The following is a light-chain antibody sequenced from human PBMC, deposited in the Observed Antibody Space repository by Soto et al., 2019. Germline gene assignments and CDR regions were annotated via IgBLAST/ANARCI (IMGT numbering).Light chain of an antibody. CDR3: SSYAGPNLVV. Sequence: QSVLTQPPSASGSPGQSVTISCSGINFDVEDSYISWYQQRPGQAPKLMIYAVNQRPSGVPDRFSGSRSGNTASLIVSGLQAEDEGAYYCSSYAGPNLVVFGGGTKLTVL. CDR2: AVN. J-gene: IGLJ2*01. CDR1: NFDVEDSY. V-gene: IGLV2-8*01.